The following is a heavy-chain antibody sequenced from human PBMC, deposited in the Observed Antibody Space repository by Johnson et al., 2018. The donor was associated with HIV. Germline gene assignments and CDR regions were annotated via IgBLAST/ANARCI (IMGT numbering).Heavy chain of an antibody. CDR1: GFTFSSYA. J-gene: IGHJ3*02. CDR3: TRLPSGYSRDAFDI. D-gene: IGHD5-18*01. CDR2: ISYDGSNK. Sequence: QVQLVESGGGVVQPGRSLRLSCAASGFTFSSYAMHWVRQAPGKGLEWVAVISYDGSNKYYADSVKGLFTISRDNSKNTLYLQMNSLRAEDTAVYYCTRLPSGYSRDAFDICGQGTMVTVSS. V-gene: IGHV3-30*14.